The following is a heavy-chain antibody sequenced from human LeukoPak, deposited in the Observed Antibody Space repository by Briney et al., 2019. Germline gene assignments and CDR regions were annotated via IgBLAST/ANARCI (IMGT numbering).Heavy chain of an antibody. CDR1: GFTFSSYS. J-gene: IGHJ4*02. V-gene: IGHV3-21*01. Sequence: GGSLRLSCAASGFTFSSYSMSWVRQAPGKGLEWVSSISSSSSYIYYADSVKGRFTISRDNAKNSLYLQMNSLRAEDTAVYYCARDLSSIAAHYYFDYWGQGTLVTVSS. D-gene: IGHD6-6*01. CDR3: ARDLSSIAAHYYFDY. CDR2: ISSSSSYI.